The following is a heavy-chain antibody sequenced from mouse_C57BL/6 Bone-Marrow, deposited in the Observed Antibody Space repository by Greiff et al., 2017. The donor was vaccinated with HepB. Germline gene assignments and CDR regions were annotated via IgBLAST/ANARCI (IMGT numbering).Heavy chain of an antibody. D-gene: IGHD3-3*01. CDR2: IYPRSGNT. J-gene: IGHJ3*01. Sequence: QVQLQQSGAELARPGASVKLSCKASGYTFTSYGISWVKQRTGQGLEWIGEIYPRSGNTYYNEKFKGKATLTADKSSSTAYMVLRSLTSEDSAVYYCSKGPLFAYWGQGTLVTVSA. CDR1: GYTFTSYG. CDR3: SKGPLFAY. V-gene: IGHV1-81*01.